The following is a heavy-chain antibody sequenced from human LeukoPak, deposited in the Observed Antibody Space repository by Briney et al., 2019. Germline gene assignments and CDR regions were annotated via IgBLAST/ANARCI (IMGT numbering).Heavy chain of an antibody. CDR1: GFTFSTYA. CDR2: FSVGGGTT. V-gene: IGHV3-23*01. J-gene: IGHJ4*02. CDR3: ARTPAYCGGDCYSTFDY. D-gene: IGHD2-21*02. Sequence: QPGGSLRLSCAASGFTFSTYAMSWVRQAPGKGLEWVSAFSVGGGTTYYADSVKGRFTISRDNSNNMLYLQMNSLRAEDTAVYYCARTPAYCGGDCYSTFDYWGQGTLVTVSS.